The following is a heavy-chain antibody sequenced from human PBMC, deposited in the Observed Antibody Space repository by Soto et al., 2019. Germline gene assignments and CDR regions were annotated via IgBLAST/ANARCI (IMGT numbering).Heavy chain of an antibody. Sequence: QVQPVQSGAEVKRPGSSVKVSCKASGGTFSSSGFSWVRQAPGQGLEWMGMIVPSLDTTNYAQKFQARVTITADEVTSTAYMELRSLRSEDTAVYYCARWPQPRYTADPYAVDVWGQGTRVIVSS. J-gene: IGHJ6*02. CDR3: ARWPQPRYTADPYAVDV. D-gene: IGHD3-16*02. V-gene: IGHV1-69*11. CDR2: IVPSLDTT. CDR1: GGTFSSSG.